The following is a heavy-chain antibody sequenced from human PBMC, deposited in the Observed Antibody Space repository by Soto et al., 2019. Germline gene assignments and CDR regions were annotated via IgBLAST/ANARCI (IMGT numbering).Heavy chain of an antibody. J-gene: IGHJ4*02. CDR2: IKSNVNGGAT. CDR3: TTEDKGDYPLRFDN. Sequence: EVQLVESGGGLVKPGWSLRLSCAASGFTFSDAWMSWVRQTPGKGREWVGHIKSNVNGGATEYPAPVKGRFTISRDDSKNMLYLQMNSLKSEDTAVYYCTTEDKGDYPLRFDNWGQGTLITVSS. D-gene: IGHD4-17*01. V-gene: IGHV3-15*01. CDR1: GFTFSDAW.